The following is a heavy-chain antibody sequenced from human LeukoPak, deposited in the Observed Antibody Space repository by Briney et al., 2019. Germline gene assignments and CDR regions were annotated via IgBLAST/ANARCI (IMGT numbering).Heavy chain of an antibody. CDR1: GFTFSSYS. CDR3: ARATKERSRYCSSTSCKYPFDY. V-gene: IGHV3-21*01. CDR2: ISSSSSYI. D-gene: IGHD2-2*01. J-gene: IGHJ4*02. Sequence: GGSLRLSCAASGFTFSSYSMNWVRQAPGKGLEWVSSISSSSSYIYYADSVKGRFTISRENHKNSLYLKMNRLRVEDTAVYYCARATKERSRYCSSTSCKYPFDYWGQGTLVTVSS.